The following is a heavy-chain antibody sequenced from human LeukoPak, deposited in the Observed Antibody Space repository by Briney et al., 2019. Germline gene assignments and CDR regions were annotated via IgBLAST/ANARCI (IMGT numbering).Heavy chain of an antibody. J-gene: IGHJ5*02. Sequence: PSETLSLTCVVSGGSISSTSYYWGWIRQPPGKGLEWIGSIYYSGSTYYSPSLKSRVTISVDTSKNQSSLKLSSVTAADTAVYYCARLLRVGYCSTTTCNWFDPWGQGTLVTVSS. CDR2: IYYSGST. CDR1: GGSISSTSYY. V-gene: IGHV4-39*07. D-gene: IGHD2-2*03. CDR3: ARLLRVGYCSTTTCNWFDP.